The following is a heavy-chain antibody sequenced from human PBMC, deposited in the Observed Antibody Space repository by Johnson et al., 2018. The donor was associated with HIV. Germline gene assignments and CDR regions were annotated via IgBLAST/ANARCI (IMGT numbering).Heavy chain of an antibody. CDR1: GFTFSSYA. V-gene: IGHV3-23*04. CDR3: ARVRSSSAYAFDI. J-gene: IGHJ3*02. Sequence: VQLVESGGGVVRPGGSLRISCAASGFTFSSYAMSWVRQAPGKGLEWVSAISGSGGSTYYADSVKGRFTISRDNSKNTLYLQMNSLRAEDTAVYYCARVRSSSAYAFDIWGQGTMVTVSS. CDR2: ISGSGGST. D-gene: IGHD6-13*01.